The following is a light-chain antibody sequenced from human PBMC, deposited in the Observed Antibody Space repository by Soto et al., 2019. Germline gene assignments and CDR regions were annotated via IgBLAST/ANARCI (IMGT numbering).Light chain of an antibody. Sequence: DIQMTQSPSTLSASAGDRVTITCRASQSTSSWLAWYQQKPGKAPNLLIYKASSLESGVPSRFSGSGSGTEFTLTISSLQPDDFATYYCQQYNSYPITFGQGTRLENK. J-gene: IGKJ5*01. CDR2: KAS. CDR1: QSTSSW. V-gene: IGKV1-5*03. CDR3: QQYNSYPIT.